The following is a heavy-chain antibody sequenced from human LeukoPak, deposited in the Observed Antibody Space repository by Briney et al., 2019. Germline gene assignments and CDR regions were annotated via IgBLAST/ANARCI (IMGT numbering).Heavy chain of an antibody. CDR1: GYKLTNNW. J-gene: IGHJ4*02. V-gene: IGHV5-51*01. CDR3: ARPGQLGEYTPYHFDY. D-gene: IGHD3-16*01. CDR2: IYPGDSDT. Sequence: GESLKISCKISGYKLTNNWIGWVRQVPGKGLEWMGIIYPGDSDTRYSPSFQGQVTISADKPISTAYLQWSSLKASDTAMYYCARPGQLGEYTPYHFDYWGQGILVTVSS.